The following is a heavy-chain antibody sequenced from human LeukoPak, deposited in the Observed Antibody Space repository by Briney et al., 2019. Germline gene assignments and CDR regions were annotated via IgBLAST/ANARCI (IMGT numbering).Heavy chain of an antibody. J-gene: IGHJ6*03. Sequence: GGSLRLSCTASGFTFSNYGMHWVRQAPGKGLEWVAFIRFDGTHQYYADSMEGRFTISRDNSKNTVYLQIYSLTPDDTAVYFSSKTSLSDSSGHYYYMDVWGKGTTVTIYS. V-gene: IGHV3-30*02. D-gene: IGHD3-3*01. CDR3: SKTSLSDSSGHYYYMDV. CDR2: IRFDGTHQ. CDR1: GFTFSNYG.